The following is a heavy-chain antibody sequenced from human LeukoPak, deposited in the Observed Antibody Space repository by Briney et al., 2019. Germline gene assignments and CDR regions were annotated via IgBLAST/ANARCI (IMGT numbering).Heavy chain of an antibody. Sequence: SETLSLTCAVYGGSFSGYYWNWIRQPPGKGLEWIGKIDHSGNTSYSPSLKSRVTISVDTSKNQFSLKLSSVTAADTAVYYCARGGFSYWYFDLRGRGTLVTVSS. CDR2: IDHSGNT. J-gene: IGHJ2*01. V-gene: IGHV4-34*01. CDR1: GGSFSGYY. CDR3: ARGGFSYWYFDL. D-gene: IGHD3-10*01.